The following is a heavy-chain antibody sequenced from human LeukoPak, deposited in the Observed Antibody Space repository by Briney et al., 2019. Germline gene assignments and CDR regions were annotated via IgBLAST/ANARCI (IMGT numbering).Heavy chain of an antibody. CDR1: GFTFSSYW. V-gene: IGHV3-7*04. Sequence: GGSLRLSWAASGFTFSSYWMNWVRQAPGKGLEWVANIKQDGSEKYYVDSVKGRFTISRDNAKNSLYLQMNSLRAEDTAAYYCARAQLAWDAANWGQGTLVTVSS. CDR2: IKQDGSEK. D-gene: IGHD6-13*01. J-gene: IGHJ4*02. CDR3: ARAQLAWDAAN.